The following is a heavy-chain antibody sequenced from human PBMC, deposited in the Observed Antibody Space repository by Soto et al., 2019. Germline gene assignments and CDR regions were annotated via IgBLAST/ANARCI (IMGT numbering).Heavy chain of an antibody. CDR1: GFTFSSYG. J-gene: IGHJ4*02. Sequence: PGGSLRLSCAASGFTFSSYGMHWVRQAPGKGLEWVAVIWYDGSNKYYADSVKGRFTISRDNSKNTLYLQMDRLRVEDTATYFCAKELVAGAYVETSAFDFWGQGTLVTVSS. CDR3: AKELVAGAYVETSAFDF. V-gene: IGHV3-33*06. D-gene: IGHD6-19*01. CDR2: IWYDGSNK.